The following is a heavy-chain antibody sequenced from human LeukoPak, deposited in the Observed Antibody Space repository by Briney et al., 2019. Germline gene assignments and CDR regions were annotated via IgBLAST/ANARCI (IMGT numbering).Heavy chain of an antibody. J-gene: IGHJ4*02. D-gene: IGHD2-21*02. CDR2: ISGSGGST. Sequence: GGSLRLSCAASGFTFSSYAMSWVRQAPGKGLEWVSAISGSGGSTYYADSVKGRFTISRDNSRNTLYLQMNSLRAEDTAVYYCAKGGYCGGDCFFRLDYWGQGTLVTVSS. V-gene: IGHV3-23*01. CDR1: GFTFSSYA. CDR3: AKGGYCGGDCFFRLDY.